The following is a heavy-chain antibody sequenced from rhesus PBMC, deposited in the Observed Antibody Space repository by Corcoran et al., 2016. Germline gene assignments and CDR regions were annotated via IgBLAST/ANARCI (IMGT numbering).Heavy chain of an antibody. CDR2: IRSKAYGGTA. CDR3: TTAQYSWNNNRFDV. Sequence: EVQLVESGGGLVQPGGSLRLSCAASGFTFSDYYMYWVRQAPGKGLEWVGFIRSKAYGGTAEYAASVKGRFTISRDDSKSIAYLQMSSLKTEDTAVYYCTTAQYSWNNNRFDVWGPGVLVTVSS. D-gene: IGHD1-20*01. CDR1: GFTFSDYY. V-gene: IGHV3-184*01. J-gene: IGHJ5-1*01.